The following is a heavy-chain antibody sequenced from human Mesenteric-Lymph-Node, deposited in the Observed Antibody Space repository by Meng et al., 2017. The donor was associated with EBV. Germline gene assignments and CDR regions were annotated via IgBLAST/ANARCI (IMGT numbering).Heavy chain of an antibody. D-gene: IGHD4-17*01. CDR3: ATDPAGDDFGDD. CDR2: ISSSGKTI. V-gene: IGHV3-11*01. J-gene: IGHJ4*02. Sequence: QVQLVESGGALVKPEGSLRLSCAASGFTFSNYYMSWIRQAPGKGLECISYISSSGKTIYYADSVKGRFTISRDNAKNLLYLQMNSLRAEDTAVYYCATDPAGDDFGDDGGQGTLVTVSS. CDR1: GFTFSNYY.